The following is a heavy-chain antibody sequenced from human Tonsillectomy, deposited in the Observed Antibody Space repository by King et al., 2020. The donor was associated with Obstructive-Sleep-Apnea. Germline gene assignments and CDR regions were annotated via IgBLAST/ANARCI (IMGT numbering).Heavy chain of an antibody. J-gene: IGHJ3*02. CDR2: IKSKTDGGTT. Sequence: QLVQSGGGLVKPGGSLRLSCAASGFTFSNAWMSWVRQAPGKGLEWVCRIKSKTDGGTTDYAAPVKGRFTISRDDSKNTLYLQMNSLKTEDTAVYYCFTFDIWGQGTMVTVSS. CDR3: FTFDI. V-gene: IGHV3-15*01. CDR1: GFTFSNAW.